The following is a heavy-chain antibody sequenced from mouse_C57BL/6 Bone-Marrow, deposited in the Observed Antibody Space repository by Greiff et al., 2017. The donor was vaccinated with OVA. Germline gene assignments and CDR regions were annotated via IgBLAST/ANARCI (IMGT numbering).Heavy chain of an antibody. Sequence: EVQVVESGPGLVKPSQSLSLTCSVTGYSITSGYYWNWIRQFPGNKLEWMGYLSYDGSNNYNPSLKNRISITRDPSKNQFFLKLNSVTTEDTATYYCARGIYYDYPYWYCDVWGTGTTVTVSS. CDR1: GYSITSGYY. CDR2: LSYDGSN. J-gene: IGHJ1*03. V-gene: IGHV3-6*01. D-gene: IGHD2-4*01. CDR3: ARGIYYDYPYWYCDV.